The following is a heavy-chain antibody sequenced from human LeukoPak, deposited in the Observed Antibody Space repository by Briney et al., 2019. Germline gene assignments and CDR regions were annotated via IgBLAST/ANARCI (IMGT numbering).Heavy chain of an antibody. CDR1: QFNFPSST. CDR2: ISGTGGST. Sequence: PGGSLTLSCAASQFNFPSSTIACVRHAPNKGLERVSTISGTGGSTTYTDSVKGRFTISRDNSKNTLYLQMNSLRAEDTAIFYCAKHPSSGFYYFDYWGRGTLVNVSS. D-gene: IGHD6-19*01. CDR3: AKHPSSGFYYFDY. V-gene: IGHV3-23*01. J-gene: IGHJ4*02.